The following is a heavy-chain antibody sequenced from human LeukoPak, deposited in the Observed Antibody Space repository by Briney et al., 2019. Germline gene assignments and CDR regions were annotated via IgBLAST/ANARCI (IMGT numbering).Heavy chain of an antibody. D-gene: IGHD6-13*01. V-gene: IGHV4-31*03. J-gene: IGHJ6*03. CDR3: ARGHVGIALAVYYYYMDV. Sequence: SETLSLTCTVSGGSISSGGYYWSWIRQHPGKGLEWIGYIYYSGSTYYNPSLKSRVTISVDTSKNQFSLKLSSVTAADTAVYYCARGHVGIALAVYYYYMDVWGKGTTVTVSS. CDR1: GGSISSGGYY. CDR2: IYYSGST.